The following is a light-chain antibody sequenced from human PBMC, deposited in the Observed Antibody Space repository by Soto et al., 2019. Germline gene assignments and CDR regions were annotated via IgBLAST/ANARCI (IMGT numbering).Light chain of an antibody. CDR3: LQHYNFPYT. CDR1: QGIRND. V-gene: IGKV1-6*01. J-gene: IGKJ2*01. Sequence: AIQMAQSPSSLSASVGDRVTITCRASQGIRNDLGWYQQRPGKAPKLLIYAASSLQSGVPSRFSGSGSGTDFTLTISSLQPEDFASYYCLQHYNFPYTFGQGTKLEIK. CDR2: AAS.